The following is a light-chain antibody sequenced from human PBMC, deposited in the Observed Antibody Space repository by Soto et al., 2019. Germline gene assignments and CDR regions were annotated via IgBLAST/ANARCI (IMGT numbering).Light chain of an antibody. J-gene: IGLJ1*01. CDR2: EVS. CDR3: SSYTSRSTLV. CDR1: SSDVGGYNY. V-gene: IGLV2-14*01. Sequence: QSALTQPASVSGSPGQSITISCTGTSSDVGGYNYVSWYQQHPGKAPKFMIYEVSNRPSGVSNRFSGSKSGNTASLTISGLQAEDEADYYCSSYTSRSTLVFGTGTKLTVL.